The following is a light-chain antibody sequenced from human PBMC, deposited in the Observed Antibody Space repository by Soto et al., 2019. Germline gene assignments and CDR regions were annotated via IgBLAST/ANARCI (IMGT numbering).Light chain of an antibody. Sequence: EIVLTQSPGTLSLSPGERATLSCRASQSVSSNYLAWYQQKPGQVSRLLIYDASSRATGIPDRFSGSGSGTDFTLTISRLEPEDFAVYYCQQYGTSPVTFGQGTRLEIK. V-gene: IGKV3-20*01. CDR3: QQYGTSPVT. CDR1: QSVSSNY. CDR2: DAS. J-gene: IGKJ5*01.